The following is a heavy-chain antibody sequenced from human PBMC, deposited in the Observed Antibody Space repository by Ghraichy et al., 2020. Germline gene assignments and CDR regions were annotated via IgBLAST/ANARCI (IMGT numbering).Heavy chain of an antibody. D-gene: IGHD3-22*01. V-gene: IGHV3-23*01. J-gene: IGHJ3*02. CDR1: GFTFSSYA. Sequence: GGSLRLSCAASGFTFSSYAISWVRQAPGKGLEWVSAISGSGGSTYYSDSVKGRFTISRDNSKNTLYLQMNSLRAEDTAVYYCAKDRPPYYYDSSGYFNAFDIWGQGTMVTVSS. CDR3: AKDRPPYYYDSSGYFNAFDI. CDR2: ISGSGGST.